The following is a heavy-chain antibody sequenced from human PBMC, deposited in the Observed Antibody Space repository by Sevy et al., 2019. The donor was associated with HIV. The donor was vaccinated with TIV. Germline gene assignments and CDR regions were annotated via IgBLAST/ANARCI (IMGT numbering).Heavy chain of an antibody. CDR1: GFTFSSYW. D-gene: IGHD5-12*01. J-gene: IGHJ4*02. CDR3: ARAAKSGYDQTYFDY. Sequence: GGSPRLSCAASGFTFSSYWMSWVRQAPGKGLEWVANIKQDGSEKYYVDSVKGRFTISRDNAKNSLYLQMNSLRAEDTAVYYCARAAKSGYDQTYFDYWGQGTLVTVSS. CDR2: IKQDGSEK. V-gene: IGHV3-7*01.